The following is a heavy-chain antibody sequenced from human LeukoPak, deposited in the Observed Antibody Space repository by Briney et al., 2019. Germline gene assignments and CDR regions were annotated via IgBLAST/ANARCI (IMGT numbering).Heavy chain of an antibody. V-gene: IGHV4-39*07. D-gene: IGHD3-22*01. Sequence: SETLSLACTVSGGSISSSSYYWGWIRQPPGKGLEWIGSIYYSGSPYYNLSLKSRVPIPVDTSKKQFSLKLSSLPDGDRAVVYCARADGDSSGYSYYFDYWGQGTLVTVSS. CDR2: IYYSGSP. CDR3: ARADGDSSGYSYYFDY. CDR1: GGSISSSSYY. J-gene: IGHJ4*02.